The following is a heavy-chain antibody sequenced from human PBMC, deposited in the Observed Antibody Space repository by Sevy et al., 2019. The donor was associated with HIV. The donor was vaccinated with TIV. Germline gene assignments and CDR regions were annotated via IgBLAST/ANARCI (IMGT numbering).Heavy chain of an antibody. CDR1: GGSVSSGSYY. D-gene: IGHD2-2*01. V-gene: IGHV4-61*01. Sequence: SETPSLTCTVSGGSVSSGSYYWSWIRQPPGKGLEWIGYIYYSGSTNYNPSLKSRVTISVDTSKNQFSLKLSSVTAADTAVYYCARDREDIVVVPAAPYYYYYYMDVWGKGTTVTVSS. CDR3: ARDREDIVVVPAAPYYYYYYMDV. J-gene: IGHJ6*03. CDR2: IYYSGST.